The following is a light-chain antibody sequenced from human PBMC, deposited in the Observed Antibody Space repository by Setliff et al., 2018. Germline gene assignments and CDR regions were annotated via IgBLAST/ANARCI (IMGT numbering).Light chain of an antibody. CDR1: GRDVGSYDL. V-gene: IGLV2-14*03. Sequence: QSALAQPASVSGSPGQSITISCSGTGRDVGSYDLVSWYQQHPGKAPKLIIYAVSGRPPGVSHRFSGSKSGNTAYLTISGLRTEDEADYYCNAYSADTTYVFGSGTKVTVL. CDR3: NAYSADTTYV. CDR2: AVS. J-gene: IGLJ1*01.